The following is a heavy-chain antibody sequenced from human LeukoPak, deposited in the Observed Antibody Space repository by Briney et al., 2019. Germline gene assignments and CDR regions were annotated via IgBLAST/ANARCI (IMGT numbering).Heavy chain of an antibody. CDR2: ISGSGDSI. V-gene: IGHV3-23*01. CDR3: AKHLSSSWYGWFDP. CDR1: GFTVSGNY. J-gene: IGHJ5*02. D-gene: IGHD6-13*01. Sequence: GGSLRLSCAASGFTVSGNYMSWVRQAPGKGLEWVSAISGSGDSIYYTDSVKGRFTISRDNSKNTLYLQMNSLRAEDTAVYYCAKHLSSSWYGWFDPWGQGTLVTVSS.